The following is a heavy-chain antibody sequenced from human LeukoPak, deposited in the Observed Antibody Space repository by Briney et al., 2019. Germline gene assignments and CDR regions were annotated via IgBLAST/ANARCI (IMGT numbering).Heavy chain of an antibody. V-gene: IGHV3-7*01. CDR1: GFTFSSSW. Sequence: GGSLRLSCAASGFTFSSSWMTWVRQAPGKGLEWVANIKPEGRDKFYVDSVKGRFTISRDNAKNLLYLQMDSPRAEDTAVYYCVVRSLDYWGQGTLVTVSS. CDR3: VVRSLDY. D-gene: IGHD4/OR15-4a*01. J-gene: IGHJ4*02. CDR2: IKPEGRDK.